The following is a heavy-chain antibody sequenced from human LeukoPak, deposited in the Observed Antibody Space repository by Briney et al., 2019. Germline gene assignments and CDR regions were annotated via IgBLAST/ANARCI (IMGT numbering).Heavy chain of an antibody. CDR2: ISYSGST. CDR3: ARQAGTWDISMGDAFDI. D-gene: IGHD5-18*01. J-gene: IGHJ3*02. Sequence: SETLSLTCTVSGGSISGSNYYWSWIRQPPGKGLEWIGSISYSGSTYYNPSLKSRVTISVDTSKNYFSLKLGSVTAADTAVYFCARQAGTWDISMGDAFDIWGQGTMVTVSS. V-gene: IGHV4-39*01. CDR1: GGSISGSNYY.